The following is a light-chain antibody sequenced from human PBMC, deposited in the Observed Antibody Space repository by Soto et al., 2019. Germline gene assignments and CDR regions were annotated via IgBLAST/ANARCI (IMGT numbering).Light chain of an antibody. J-gene: IGLJ1*01. CDR2: EVS. V-gene: IGLV2-8*01. CDR3: NAQADNGKHV. CDR1: SSDVGHSNF. Sequence: QSVLTQPPSASGSPVQSVTISCTGSSSDVGHSNFVSWYQQHPGKGPKLIIYEVSKRPSGVPDRFSGSKSGNTASLSVSGLQDEDEADYFCNAQADNGKHVFGTGTKLTVL.